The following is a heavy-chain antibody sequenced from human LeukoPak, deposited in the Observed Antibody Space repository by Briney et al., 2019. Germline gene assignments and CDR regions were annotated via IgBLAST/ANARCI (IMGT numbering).Heavy chain of an antibody. CDR1: GFTFSIYG. J-gene: IGHJ5*01. V-gene: IGHV3-30*18. CDR3: AKEGTSVVGDGQKHHYNWVDS. Sequence: GGSLRLSCAASGFTFSIYGMHWVRKAPGKGLEWVAVISYDGSHKSYADSVKGRFTISRDNSKNTLYLQMNSLRAEDTAVYYCAKEGTSVVGDGQKHHYNWVDSRGQGTLVTVSS. D-gene: IGHD1-26*01. CDR2: ISYDGSHK.